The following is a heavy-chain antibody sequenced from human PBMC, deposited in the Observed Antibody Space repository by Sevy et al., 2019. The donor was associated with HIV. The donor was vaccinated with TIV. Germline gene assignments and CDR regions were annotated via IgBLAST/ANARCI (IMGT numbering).Heavy chain of an antibody. V-gene: IGHV3-23*01. CDR3: AKVLSFSPRSIPAAVLDY. D-gene: IGHD2-2*01. CDR2: IGGDGDNT. J-gene: IGHJ4*02. Sequence: GGSLRLSCAASGFTFSNYGMNWVRQAPGVGLEWVATIGGDGDNTHYADSVKGRFTISRDNFKNTLHLQLNNLRGDDAAIYFCAKVLSFSPRSIPAAVLDYWGRGTLVTVSS. CDR1: GFTFSNYG.